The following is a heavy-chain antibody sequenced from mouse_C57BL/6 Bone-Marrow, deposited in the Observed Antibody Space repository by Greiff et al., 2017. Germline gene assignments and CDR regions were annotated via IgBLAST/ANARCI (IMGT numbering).Heavy chain of an antibody. CDR1: GYTFTSYW. CDR2: IDPNSGGT. CDR3: ARNYYGSSYNWYFDV. D-gene: IGHD1-1*01. Sequence: QVQLKQPGAELVKPGASVKLSCKASGYTFTSYWMHWVKQRPGRGLEWIGRIDPNSGGTKYNEKFKSKATLTADKPSSTAYMQLSSLTSEDSAVYYCARNYYGSSYNWYFDVWGTGTTVTVSS. V-gene: IGHV1-72*01. J-gene: IGHJ1*03.